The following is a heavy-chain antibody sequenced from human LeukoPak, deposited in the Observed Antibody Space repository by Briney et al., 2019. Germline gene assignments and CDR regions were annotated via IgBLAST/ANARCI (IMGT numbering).Heavy chain of an antibody. CDR3: AKGLYSSSPADY. CDR2: IWYDGSNK. D-gene: IGHD6-13*01. J-gene: IGHJ4*02. V-gene: IGHV3-33*06. CDR1: GFTFSSYG. Sequence: GGSLRLSCAASGFTFSSYGMHWVRQAPGKGLEWVAVIWYDGSNKYYADSVKGRFTISRDNSKNTLYLQMNSLRAEDTAVYYCAKGLYSSSPADYWGQGTLVTVSS.